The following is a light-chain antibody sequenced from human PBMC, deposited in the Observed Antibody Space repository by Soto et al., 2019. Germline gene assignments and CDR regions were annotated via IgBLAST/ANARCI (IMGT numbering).Light chain of an antibody. CDR2: GAS. Sequence: EIVLTQSPGTLSLSPGERATLSCRSSQSVSSSYLAWYQQKPGQAPRLLIYGASSRATGIPDRFSGSGSGTDFTLTISRLETEDFAVYYCQQYGSSPVTFGQGTRLEIK. CDR1: QSVSSSY. V-gene: IGKV3-20*01. J-gene: IGKJ5*01. CDR3: QQYGSSPVT.